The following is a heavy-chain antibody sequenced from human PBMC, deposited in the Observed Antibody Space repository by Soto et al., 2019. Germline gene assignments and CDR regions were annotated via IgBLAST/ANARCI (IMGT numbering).Heavy chain of an antibody. D-gene: IGHD6-13*01. CDR1: GGSISSYY. CDR3: AAGSSWSWGAFDI. Sequence: QVQLQESGPGLVKPSETLSLTCTVSGGSISSYYWSWIRQPPGKGLEWIGYIYYSGSTNYNPSLKSRVTISVDTSKNQFSLKLSSVTAADTAVYYCAAGSSWSWGAFDIWGQGTMVTVSS. CDR2: IYYSGST. V-gene: IGHV4-59*01. J-gene: IGHJ3*02.